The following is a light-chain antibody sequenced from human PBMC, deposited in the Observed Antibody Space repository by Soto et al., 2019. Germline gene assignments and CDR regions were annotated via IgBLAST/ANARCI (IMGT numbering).Light chain of an antibody. CDR1: SSNIGAGYD. CDR3: QSFDSSLRGV. J-gene: IGLJ2*01. V-gene: IGLV1-40*01. Sequence: QSVLTQPPSMSGAPGQRGTISCTVKSSNIGAGYDVHWYRQLPGKAPKVLIYGNSNRPSGVPYRISASKSGASASLAISELRAEDEADYYCQSFDSSLRGVFGGGTKVTVL. CDR2: GNS.